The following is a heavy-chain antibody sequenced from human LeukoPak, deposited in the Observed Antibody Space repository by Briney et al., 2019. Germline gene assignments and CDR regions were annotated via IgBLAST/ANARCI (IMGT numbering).Heavy chain of an antibody. CDR2: ISGSGGST. V-gene: IGHV3-23*01. Sequence: GGSLRLSCEGSGFTFSDAWMNWVRQAPGKGLDWVSAISGSGGSTYYADSVKGRFTISRDNSKNTLYLQMNSLRAEDTAVYYCAQSIAAAGTGYWGQGTLVTVSS. J-gene: IGHJ4*02. D-gene: IGHD6-13*01. CDR3: AQSIAAAGTGY. CDR1: GFTFSDAW.